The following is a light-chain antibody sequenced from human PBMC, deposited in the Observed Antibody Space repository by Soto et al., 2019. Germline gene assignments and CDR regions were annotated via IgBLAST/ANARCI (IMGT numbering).Light chain of an antibody. V-gene: IGKV1D-12*01. Sequence: DIQMTQSPSSVSASVGDRVTITCRASQGITNRLAWYQQKPGKAPKLLIYEASSLQSGVPSRISGSGSGTDFTLNISSLQPEDFATYYCQQANSFPITFGQGTRLAIK. J-gene: IGKJ5*01. CDR2: EAS. CDR1: QGITNR. CDR3: QQANSFPIT.